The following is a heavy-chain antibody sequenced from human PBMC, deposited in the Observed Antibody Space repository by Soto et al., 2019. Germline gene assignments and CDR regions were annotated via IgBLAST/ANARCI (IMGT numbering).Heavy chain of an antibody. D-gene: IGHD4-4*01. CDR1: GYTFTGYY. J-gene: IGHJ4*02. Sequence: ASVKVSCRASGYTFTGYYRHGVRQAPGQGLEWMGWINPNSGGTNYAQKFQGRVTMTRDTSISTAYMELSRLRSDDTAVYYCARDGSNYEPTDYLRQRTLVTVSS. CDR2: INPNSGGT. V-gene: IGHV1-2*02. CDR3: ARDGSNYEPTDY.